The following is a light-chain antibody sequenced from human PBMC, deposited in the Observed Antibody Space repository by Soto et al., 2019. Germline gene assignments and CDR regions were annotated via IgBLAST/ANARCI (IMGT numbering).Light chain of an antibody. J-gene: IGKJ1*01. CDR1: QNINSW. CDR3: QQYNTYPWT. V-gene: IGKV1-5*03. CDR2: KAS. Sequence: DIQMTQSPSTLSASVGDRVTITCRASQNINSWLVWYQQKPGKAPKVLIYKASSLESGVPSRFTGSGSGTEFSLTISSLQPDDLATYYFQQYNTYPWTFGQGTNVDIK.